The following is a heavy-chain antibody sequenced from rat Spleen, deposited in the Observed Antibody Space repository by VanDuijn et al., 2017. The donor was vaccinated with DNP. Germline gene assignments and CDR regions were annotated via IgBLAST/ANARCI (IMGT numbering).Heavy chain of an antibody. CDR3: AKATNNWDWYFDF. J-gene: IGHJ1*01. Sequence: EVQLVESGGGLVQPGRSLKLSCAASGFTFSNYGMAWVRQAPTKGLEWIASISYDGYSAYYRDSVKGRFSISRDNAKSTLYLQMESLRSEDTATYYCAKATNNWDWYFDFWGPGTMVTVSS. D-gene: IGHD1-10*01. CDR2: ISYDGYSA. CDR1: GFTFSNYG. V-gene: IGHV5-29*01.